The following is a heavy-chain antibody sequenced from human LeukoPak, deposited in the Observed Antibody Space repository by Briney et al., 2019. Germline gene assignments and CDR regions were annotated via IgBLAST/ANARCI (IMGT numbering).Heavy chain of an antibody. CDR1: GGTLSSYA. CDR3: ARDSSGYFGEVY. CDR2: IIPILGIA. D-gene: IGHD3-22*01. Sequence: SVKVSCKASGGTLSSYAISWVRQAPGQGLEWMGRIIPILGIANYAQKFQGRVTITADKSTSTAYMELSSLRSEDTAVYYCARDSSGYFGEVYRGQGTLVTVPS. V-gene: IGHV1-69*04. J-gene: IGHJ4*02.